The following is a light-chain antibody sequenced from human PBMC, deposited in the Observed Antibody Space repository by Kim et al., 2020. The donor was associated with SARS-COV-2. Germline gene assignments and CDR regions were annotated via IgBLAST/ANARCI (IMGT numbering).Light chain of an antibody. J-gene: IGLJ2*01. V-gene: IGLV3-19*01. CDR3: NSRDNNDYVL. Sequence: SSELTQDPAVSVALGQTVRITCQGDSPRSYYTTWYQQKPGQAPIVVVYGKNNRPSGIPDRFSGSSSGNTASLTITGTQAGDEADYYCNSRDNNDYVLFGGGNRL. CDR1: SPRSYY. CDR2: GKN.